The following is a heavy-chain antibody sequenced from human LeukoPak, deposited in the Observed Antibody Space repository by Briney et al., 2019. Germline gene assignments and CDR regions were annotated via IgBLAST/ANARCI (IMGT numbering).Heavy chain of an antibody. D-gene: IGHD4-17*01. J-gene: IGHJ4*02. V-gene: IGHV3-7*05. CDR3: ARDNYGDYGY. CDR2: IKEDGSVK. CDR1: GFTFSSYR. Sequence: GGSLRLSCAASGFTFSSYRMNWVRQAPGKGLEWVANIKEDGSVKYYVDSVKGRFTISRDNAKNSVCLEMNSLRAEDTAVYYCARDNYGDYGYWGQGTLVTVSS.